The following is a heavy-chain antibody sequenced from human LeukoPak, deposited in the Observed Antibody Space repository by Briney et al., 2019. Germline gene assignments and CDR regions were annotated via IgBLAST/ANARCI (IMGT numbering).Heavy chain of an antibody. D-gene: IGHD3-22*01. V-gene: IGHV3-48*01. J-gene: IGHJ4*02. CDR1: GLTFSSYS. Sequence: GGSLRLSCAASGLTFSSYSMNWVRQAPGKGLEWVSYISSSSTSMYYADSVKGRFTISRDNARNSLYLQMNSLRAEDTAVYYCARQYGAGYYYYFDSSGQGTLVTVSS. CDR3: ARQYGAGYYYYFDS. CDR2: ISSSSTSM.